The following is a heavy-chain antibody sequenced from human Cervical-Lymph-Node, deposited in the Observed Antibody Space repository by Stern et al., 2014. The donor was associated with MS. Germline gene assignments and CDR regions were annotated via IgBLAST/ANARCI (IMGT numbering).Heavy chain of an antibody. CDR2: INPNSGGT. CDR3: ATDCSGGPTDAFDI. J-gene: IGHJ3*02. CDR1: GYTFTGYY. Sequence: VQLVESGAEVKKPGASVKVSCKASGYTFTGYYMHWVRQAPGQGLEWMGRINPNSGGTNYAQKLPGRVTMTTDTSISPAYTVRSRLRSDDTAVYYCATDCSGGPTDAFDIWGQGTMVTVSS. V-gene: IGHV1-2*06. D-gene: IGHD6-19*01.